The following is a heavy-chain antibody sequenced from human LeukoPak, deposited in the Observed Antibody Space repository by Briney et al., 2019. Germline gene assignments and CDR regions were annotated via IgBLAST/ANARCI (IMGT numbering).Heavy chain of an antibody. V-gene: IGHV4-59*01. D-gene: IGHD6-19*01. J-gene: IGHJ4*02. CDR2: IYYSGST. CDR1: GFIFTNYF. CDR3: ARAGYSSGWYEFDY. Sequence: GSLRLSCAASGFIFTNYFMSWIRQPPGKGLEWIGYIYYSGSTNYNPSLKSRVTILVDTSKNQFSLKLSSVTAADTAVYYCARAGYSSGWYEFDYWGQGTLVTVSS.